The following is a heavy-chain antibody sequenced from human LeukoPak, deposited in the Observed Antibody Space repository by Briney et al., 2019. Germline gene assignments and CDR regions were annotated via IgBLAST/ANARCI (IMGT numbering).Heavy chain of an antibody. CDR3: AKAPAPYNYGSGTRFDY. CDR1: GFTFSSYA. J-gene: IGHJ4*02. CDR2: ISGSGGST. V-gene: IGHV3-23*01. Sequence: GGSLRLSCAASGFTFSSYAMSWVRQAPGKGLEWVSAISGSGGSTYYADSVKGRFTISRDNSKNTLYLQMNSLRAEDTAVYYCAKAPAPYNYGSGTRFDYWGQGTLVTVSS. D-gene: IGHD3-10*01.